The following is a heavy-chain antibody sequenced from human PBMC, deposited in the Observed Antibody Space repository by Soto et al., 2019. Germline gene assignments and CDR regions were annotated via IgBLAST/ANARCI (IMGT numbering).Heavy chain of an antibody. Sequence: EVQLVESGGGLVQPGESLRLSCAASGFTFSTYWMHWVRQAPGKGLVWVSCINSDGSSTTYADSVKGRFTISRDNAKNTLYLQMNSLRAEDTAVYYCARGNGDYAGDWGQGTLVTVSS. CDR1: GFTFSTYW. CDR3: ARGNGDYAGD. J-gene: IGHJ4*02. V-gene: IGHV3-74*01. CDR2: INSDGSST. D-gene: IGHD4-17*01.